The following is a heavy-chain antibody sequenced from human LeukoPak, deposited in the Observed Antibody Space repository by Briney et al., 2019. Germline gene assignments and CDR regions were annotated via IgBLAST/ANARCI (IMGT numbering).Heavy chain of an antibody. CDR1: GGSINNYY. V-gene: IGHV4-59*01. CDR3: ARGGDYGDLRYFDY. J-gene: IGHJ4*02. Sequence: SETLSLTCTVSGGSINNYYWSWIRQPPGKGLEWIGYIYYRGSTNYNPSLKSRVTFSVDTSKNQFSLKLNSVTAADTAVYYCARGGDYGDLRYFDYWGQGTLVTV. D-gene: IGHD4-17*01. CDR2: IYYRGST.